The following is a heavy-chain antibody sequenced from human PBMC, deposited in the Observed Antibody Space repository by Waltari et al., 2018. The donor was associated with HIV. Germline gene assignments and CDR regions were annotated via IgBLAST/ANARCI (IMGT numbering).Heavy chain of an antibody. D-gene: IGHD2-21*02. CDR1: GLPVWDAW. CDR2: IKRSTDGGTI. J-gene: IGHJ4*02. CDR3: TTDYWVVTAY. V-gene: IGHV3-15*01. Sequence: EVQLVESGGRLVKPGVCLRLPWAASGLPVWDAWMSWVGQAPGKGLGLVGRIKRSTDGGTIDCAAPVKGRFTISSDDSKNTLYLKMNSLKTEDTAVYFCTTDYWVVTAYWGQGTLVTVSS.